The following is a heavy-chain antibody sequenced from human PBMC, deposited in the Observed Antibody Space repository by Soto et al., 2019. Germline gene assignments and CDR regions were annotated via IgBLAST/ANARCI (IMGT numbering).Heavy chain of an antibody. CDR2: INSDGSST. D-gene: IGHD4-17*01. J-gene: IGHJ6*02. V-gene: IGHV3-74*01. CDR1: GFTFSSYW. CDR3: ASEYGDSRVLYGMDV. Sequence: GGSLRLSCAASGFTFSSYWMHWVRQAPGKGLVWVSRINSDGSSTSYADSVKGRFTISRDNAKNTLYLQMNSLRAEDTAVYYCASEYGDSRVLYGMDVWGQGTTVTVSS.